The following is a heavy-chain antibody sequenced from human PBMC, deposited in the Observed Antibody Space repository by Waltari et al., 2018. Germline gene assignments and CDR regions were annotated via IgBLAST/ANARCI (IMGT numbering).Heavy chain of an antibody. CDR1: GFSFSDYN. CDR3: ARDTIFYGSGSYDP. Sequence: QLVESGGGLVKPGSSLRLSCAASGFSFSDYNMHWLRRAPGKGLEWVSSISSKSTYRDYADSVRGRFSISRDNAENSLFLQMNNLRGEDTAVYYCARDTIFYGSGSYDPWGQGTRVTVSS. J-gene: IGHJ5*02. V-gene: IGHV3-21*01. CDR2: ISSKSTYR. D-gene: IGHD3-10*01.